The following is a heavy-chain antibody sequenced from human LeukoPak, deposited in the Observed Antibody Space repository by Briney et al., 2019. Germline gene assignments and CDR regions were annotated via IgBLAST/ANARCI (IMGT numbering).Heavy chain of an antibody. CDR2: ISSNGGST. CDR3: AREVVVIRAFDI. CDR1: GFTFSSYA. Sequence: GGSLRLSCAASGFTFSSYAMHWVRQAPGKGLEYVSAISSNGGSTYYANSVKGRFTISRDNSKNTLYLQMGSLRAEDMAVYYCAREVVVIRAFDIWGQGTMVTVSS. J-gene: IGHJ3*02. V-gene: IGHV3-64*01. D-gene: IGHD3-22*01.